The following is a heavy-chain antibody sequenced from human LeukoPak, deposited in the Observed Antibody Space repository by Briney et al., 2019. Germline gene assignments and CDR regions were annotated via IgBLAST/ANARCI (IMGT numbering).Heavy chain of an antibody. CDR1: GFTFSSYA. D-gene: IGHD3-22*01. V-gene: IGHV3-23*01. J-gene: IGHJ4*02. Sequence: PGGSLRLSCAASGFTFSSYAMSWVRQAPGKGLEWVSGISGSGSSTNYADSVRGRFTISRDTSKNTVYLQMNSLRDEDTAVYYCAKVRAISHSSGYYPYDYWGQGTLVTVSS. CDR3: AKVRAISHSSGYYPYDY. CDR2: ISGSGSST.